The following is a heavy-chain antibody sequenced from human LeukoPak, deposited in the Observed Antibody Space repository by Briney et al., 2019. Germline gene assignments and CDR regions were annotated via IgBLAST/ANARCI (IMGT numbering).Heavy chain of an antibody. CDR1: GFTFSSYG. V-gene: IGHV3-30*18. CDR3: AKVGSPSAAVRPTLYLYYYYYYGMDV. CDR2: ISYDGSNK. Sequence: PGRSLRLSCAASGFTFSSYGMHWVRQAPGKGLEWVAVISYDGSNKYYADSVKGRFTISRDNSKNTLYLQMNSLRAEDTAVYYCAKVGSPSAAVRPTLYLYYYYYYGMDVWGKGTTVTVSS. J-gene: IGHJ6*04. D-gene: IGHD2-2*02.